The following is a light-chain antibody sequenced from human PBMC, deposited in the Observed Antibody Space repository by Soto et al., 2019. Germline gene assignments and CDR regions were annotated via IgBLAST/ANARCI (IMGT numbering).Light chain of an antibody. CDR3: SSYAGSNKSV. CDR1: SSNIGSNI. J-gene: IGLJ1*01. Sequence: QSVLTQPPSASGTPGQRVTISCSGSSSNIGSNIVNWYQQFPGTAPKLLIYSNNQRPSGVPARFSGSKSVTSASLAIRGLQSEDEADYYCSSYAGSNKSVFGTGTKLTVL. CDR2: SNN. V-gene: IGLV1-44*01.